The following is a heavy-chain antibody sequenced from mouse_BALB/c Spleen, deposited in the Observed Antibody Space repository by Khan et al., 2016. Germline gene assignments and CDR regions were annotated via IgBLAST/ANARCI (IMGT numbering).Heavy chain of an antibody. J-gene: IGHJ3*01. V-gene: IGHV3-8*02. CDR2: INYSGRT. CDR1: VESITGGY. D-gene: IGHD2-14*01. Sequence: EVRLQESGPSLVKPSQTLSLTCSVTVESITGGYWNWIRRFPGNNLDFMGYINYSGRTHYNPSLTSRISITRDTSKNQYYLQLNSVTTEDIATYYCARSNRNAVGLAYWGQGTLVTVSA. CDR3: ARSNRNAVGLAY.